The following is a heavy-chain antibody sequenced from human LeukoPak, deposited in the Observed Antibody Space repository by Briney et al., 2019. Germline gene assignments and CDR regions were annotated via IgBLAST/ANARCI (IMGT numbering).Heavy chain of an antibody. CDR3: ARGYGSGSYST. J-gene: IGHJ5*02. Sequence: SETLSLTCTVSGGSISSYYWSWIRQPPGKGLEWIGYIYYSGSTNYNPSLKSRVTISVDTSKNQFSLKLSSVTAADTAVYYCARGYGSGSYSTWGQGVLVTVSS. CDR2: IYYSGST. V-gene: IGHV4-59*01. D-gene: IGHD3-10*01. CDR1: GGSISSYY.